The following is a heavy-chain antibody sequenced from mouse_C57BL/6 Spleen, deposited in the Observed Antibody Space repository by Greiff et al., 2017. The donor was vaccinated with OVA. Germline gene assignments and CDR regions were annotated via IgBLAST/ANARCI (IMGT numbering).Heavy chain of an antibody. CDR1: GYTFTSYG. CDR3: ARLLYDGPAWFAY. D-gene: IGHD2-3*01. V-gene: IGHV1-81*01. Sequence: VKVVESGAELARPGASVKLSCKASGYTFTSYGISWVKQRTGQGLEWIGEIYPRSGNTYYNEKFKGKATLTADKSSSTAYMELRSLTSEDSAVYFCARLLYDGPAWFAYWGQGTLVTVSA. CDR2: IYPRSGNT. J-gene: IGHJ3*01.